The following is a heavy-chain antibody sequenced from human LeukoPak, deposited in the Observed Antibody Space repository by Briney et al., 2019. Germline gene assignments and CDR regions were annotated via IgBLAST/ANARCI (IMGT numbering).Heavy chain of an antibody. CDR2: INPNSDGT. Sequence: ASVKVSCTASGYTVTVYYMHWVRQAPGQGLEWMGWINPNSDGTNYAQKFQGWVTMTRATSISSAYMKLRRLRSDDTAVYYRASHSTGSGWSPLDYWGQGTLVTVSS. J-gene: IGHJ4*02. CDR1: GYTVTVYY. CDR3: ASHSTGSGWSPLDY. D-gene: IGHD6-19*01. V-gene: IGHV1-2*04.